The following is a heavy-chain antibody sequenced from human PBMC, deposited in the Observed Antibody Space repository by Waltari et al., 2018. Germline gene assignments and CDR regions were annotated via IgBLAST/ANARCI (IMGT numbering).Heavy chain of an antibody. CDR1: GGSFSGSY. J-gene: IGHJ4*02. V-gene: IGHV4-34*01. Sequence: QVQLQQWGAGLLKPSETLSLTCAVHGGSFSGSYWSWLRQPPGKGLEWIGEINHSGSTNYNPSLKSRVTISVDTSKNQFSLKLSSVTAADTAVYYCARHTTALAGTFSEFDYWGQGTLVAVSS. D-gene: IGHD1-1*01. CDR3: ARHTTALAGTFSEFDY. CDR2: INHSGST.